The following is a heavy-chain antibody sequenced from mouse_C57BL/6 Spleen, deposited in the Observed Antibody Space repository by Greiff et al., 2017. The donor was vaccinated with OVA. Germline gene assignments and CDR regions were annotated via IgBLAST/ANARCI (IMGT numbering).Heavy chain of an antibody. CDR1: GFSLTSYG. CDR2: IWSGGST. V-gene: IGHV2-4*01. CDR3: AKHYGNYEGWFAY. Sequence: VQLQQSGPGLVQPSQSLSITCTVSGFSLTSYGVHWVRQPPGQGLEWLGVIWSGGSTDYNAAFISRLSISKDNSKSQVFFKMNSLQADDTAIYYCAKHYGNYEGWFAYWGQGTLVTVSA. D-gene: IGHD2-1*01. J-gene: IGHJ3*01.